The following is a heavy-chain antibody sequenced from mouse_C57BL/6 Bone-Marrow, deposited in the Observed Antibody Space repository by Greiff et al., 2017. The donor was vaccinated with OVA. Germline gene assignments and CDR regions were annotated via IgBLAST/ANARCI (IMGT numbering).Heavy chain of an antibody. CDR1: GFTFTDYY. V-gene: IGHV7-3*01. J-gene: IGHJ2*01. CDR3: ASLNYYGSSPFDY. D-gene: IGHD1-1*01. CDR2: IRNKANGYTT. Sequence: EVKLVESGGGLVQPGGSLSLSCAASGFTFTDYYMSWVRQPPGKALEWLGFIRNKANGYTTEYSASVKGRFTISRDNSQSILYLQMNALRAEDSATYYCASLNYYGSSPFDYWGQGTTLTVSS.